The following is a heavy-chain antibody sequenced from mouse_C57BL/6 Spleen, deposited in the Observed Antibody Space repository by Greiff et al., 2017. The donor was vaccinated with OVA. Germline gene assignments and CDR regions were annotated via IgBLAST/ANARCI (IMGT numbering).Heavy chain of an antibody. D-gene: IGHD4-1*01. CDR1: GYTFTSYW. V-gene: IGHV1-52*01. J-gene: IGHJ4*01. CDR3: ARSPLGEAMDY. Sequence: QVQLQQPGAELVRPGSSVKLSCKASGYTFTSYWMHWVKQRPIQGLEWIGNIDPSDSETHYNQKFKDKATLTVDKSSSTAYMQLSSLTSEDSAVYYCARSPLGEAMDYWGQGTSVTVSS. CDR2: IDPSDSET.